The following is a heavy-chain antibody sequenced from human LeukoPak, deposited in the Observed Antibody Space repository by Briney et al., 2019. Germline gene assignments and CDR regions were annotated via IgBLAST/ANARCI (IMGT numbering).Heavy chain of an antibody. CDR3: AKDRHPYGSGTPYYFDY. Sequence: PGGSLRLSCAASGFSFSSYAMSWVRQAPGKGLEWVSAISGSGGSTYYADSVKGRFTISRDNSKNTLYLQMNSLRAEDTAVYYCAKDRHPYGSGTPYYFDYWGQGTLVTVSS. J-gene: IGHJ4*02. D-gene: IGHD3-10*01. CDR1: GFSFSSYA. CDR2: ISGSGGST. V-gene: IGHV3-23*01.